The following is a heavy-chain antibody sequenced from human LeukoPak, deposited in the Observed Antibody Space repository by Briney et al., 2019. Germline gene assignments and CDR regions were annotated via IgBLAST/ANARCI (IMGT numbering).Heavy chain of an antibody. D-gene: IGHD3-3*01. J-gene: IGHJ4*02. CDR1: GGTFSIYA. Sequence: GASVKVSCKASGGTFSIYAISWVRQAPGQGLEWMGRIIPILALANSAQKFQGRVTITADKSTSTAYMELSSLISEDTAVYYCARGLRFLEWLLCYWGQGTMVTVSS. V-gene: IGHV1-69*04. CDR2: IIPILALA. CDR3: ARGLRFLEWLLCY.